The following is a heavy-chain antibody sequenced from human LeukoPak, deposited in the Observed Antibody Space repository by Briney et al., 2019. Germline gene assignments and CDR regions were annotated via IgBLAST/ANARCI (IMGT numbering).Heavy chain of an antibody. Sequence: PSETLSLTCTVSGGSISSYYWSWIRQPPGKGLEWIGYIYYSGSTNYNPSLKSRVTISVDTSKNQFSLKLSSVTAADTAVYYCARDDYDSGGYYYYFDYWGQGTPVTVSS. CDR2: IYYSGST. CDR3: ARDDYDSGGYYYYFDY. CDR1: GGSISSYY. V-gene: IGHV4-59*01. D-gene: IGHD3-22*01. J-gene: IGHJ4*02.